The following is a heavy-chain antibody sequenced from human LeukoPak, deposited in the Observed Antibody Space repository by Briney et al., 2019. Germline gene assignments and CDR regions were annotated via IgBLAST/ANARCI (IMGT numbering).Heavy chain of an antibody. J-gene: IGHJ4*02. CDR1: GYTFTGYY. CDR2: INPNSGGT. Sequence: ASVKVSCKASGYTFTGYYMHWVRQAPGQGLEWMGWINPNSGGTNYAQKFQGRVTMTRDTSISTAYMELSRLRSDDTAVYYCARDLDSSGYYSYVDYWGQGTLVTVSS. D-gene: IGHD3-22*01. CDR3: ARDLDSSGYYSYVDY. V-gene: IGHV1-2*02.